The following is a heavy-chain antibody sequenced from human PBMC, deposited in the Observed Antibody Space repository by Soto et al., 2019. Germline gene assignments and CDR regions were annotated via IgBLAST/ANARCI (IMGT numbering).Heavy chain of an antibody. D-gene: IGHD3-3*01. Sequence: PSETLSLTCTVSGGSISSYYWSWNRQPPGKGLEWIGYIYYSGSTNYNPSLKSRVTISVDTSKNQFSLKLSSVTAADTAVYYCARHYDFWSGMNWFDPWGQGTLVTVSS. CDR3: ARHYDFWSGMNWFDP. J-gene: IGHJ5*02. CDR2: IYYSGST. V-gene: IGHV4-59*08. CDR1: GGSISSYY.